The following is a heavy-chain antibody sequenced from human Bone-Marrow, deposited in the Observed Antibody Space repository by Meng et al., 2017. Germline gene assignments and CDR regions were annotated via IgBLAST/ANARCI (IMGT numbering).Heavy chain of an antibody. V-gene: IGHV3-49*04. D-gene: IGHD6-13*01. CDR3: ARLVAYSISWYFDY. CDR2: IRSKAYGGTT. CDR1: GFTFGDYA. J-gene: IGHJ4*02. Sequence: GGSLRLSCTASGFTFGDYAMSWVRQAPGKGLEWVGFIRSKAYGGTTEYAASVKGRFTISRDNAQNSLYLQMNSLRAEDTAVYYCARLVAYSISWYFDYWGQGTLVTVSS.